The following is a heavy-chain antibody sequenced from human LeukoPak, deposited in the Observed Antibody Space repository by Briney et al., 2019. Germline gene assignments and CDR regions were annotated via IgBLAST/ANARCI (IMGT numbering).Heavy chain of an antibody. CDR1: GFTFSSYG. CDR2: ISYDGSNK. D-gene: IGHD1/OR15-1a*01. CDR3: AKEEHGSLDY. V-gene: IGHV3-30*18. Sequence: PGGSLRLSCAASGFTFSSYGMHWVRQAPGKGLEWVAVISYDGSNKYYADSVKGRFTISRDNSKNTLYLQMNSLRAEDTAVYYCAKEEHGSLDYWGQGTLVTVSS. J-gene: IGHJ4*02.